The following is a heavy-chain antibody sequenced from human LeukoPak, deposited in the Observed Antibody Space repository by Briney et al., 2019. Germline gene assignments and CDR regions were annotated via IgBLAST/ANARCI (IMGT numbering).Heavy chain of an antibody. D-gene: IGHD6-13*01. CDR3: ARSSDSNKAFYYFDY. V-gene: IGHV4-34*01. J-gene: IGHJ4*02. Sequence: PSETLSLTCAVYGGSFSGYYWSWIRQPPGRGLEWIGEINHSGSTNYNPSLKSRVTISVGTSKNQFSLKLSSVTAADTAVYYCARSSDSNKAFYYFDYWGQGTLVTVSS. CDR2: INHSGST. CDR1: GGSFSGYY.